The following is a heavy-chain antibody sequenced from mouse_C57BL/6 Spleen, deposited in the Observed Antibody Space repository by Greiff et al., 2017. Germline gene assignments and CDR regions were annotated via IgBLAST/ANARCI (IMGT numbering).Heavy chain of an antibody. CDR1: GFTFSNYW. Sequence: EVMLVESGGGLVQPGGSMKLSCVASGFTFSNYWMNWVRQSPEKGLEWVAQIRLKSDNYATHYAESVKGRFTISRDDSKSSVYLQMNNLRAEDTGIYYCTVTTVVGYFDYWGQGTTLTVSS. J-gene: IGHJ2*01. CDR3: TVTTVVGYFDY. CDR2: IRLKSDNYAT. D-gene: IGHD1-1*01. V-gene: IGHV6-3*01.